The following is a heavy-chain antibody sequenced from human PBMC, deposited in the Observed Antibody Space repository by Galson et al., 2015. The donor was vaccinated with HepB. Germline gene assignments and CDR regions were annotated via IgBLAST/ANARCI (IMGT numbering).Heavy chain of an antibody. D-gene: IGHD4-17*01. J-gene: IGHJ4*02. Sequence: SLRLSCAASGXXFSXAWMSXVRQAXXKGLEWVGRIKSKTDGGTTDYAAPXKGRFTISRXDSKNTLYLQMNSLKTEDTAVYYCTTVDDYGDYVSFGSDYWGQGTLXTVSS. CDR3: TTVDDYGDYVSFGSDY. CDR2: IKSKTDGGTT. CDR1: GXXFSXAW. V-gene: IGHV3-15*01.